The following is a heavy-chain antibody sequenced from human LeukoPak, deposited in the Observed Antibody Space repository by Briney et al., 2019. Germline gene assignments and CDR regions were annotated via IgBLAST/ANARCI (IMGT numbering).Heavy chain of an antibody. Sequence: GGSLRLSCAASGFTFDDYAMYWVRHPPGRGLEWVSGISWKSGSIGYADSVKGRFTISRDNAKNSLYLQMNSLRAEDTALYYCAKGHLEYSYGYYFDYWGQGTLVTVSS. V-gene: IGHV3-9*01. CDR1: GFTFDDYA. D-gene: IGHD5-18*01. CDR2: ISWKSGSI. CDR3: AKGHLEYSYGYYFDY. J-gene: IGHJ4*02.